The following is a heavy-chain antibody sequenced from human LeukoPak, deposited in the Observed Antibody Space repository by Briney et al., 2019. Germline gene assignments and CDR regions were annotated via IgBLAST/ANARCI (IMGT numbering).Heavy chain of an antibody. CDR3: ARDPPGCSGGNCPNYYFDY. D-gene: IGHD2-15*01. CDR2: IIPIFGTA. J-gene: IGHJ4*02. V-gene: IGHV1-69*13. CDR1: GGTFSSYA. Sequence: GASVKVSCKASGGTFSSYAISWVRQAPGQGLEWMGGIIPIFGTANYAQEFQGRVTITADESTSTAYMELSSLRSEDTAVYYCARDPPGCSGGNCPNYYFDYWGQGTLVTVSP.